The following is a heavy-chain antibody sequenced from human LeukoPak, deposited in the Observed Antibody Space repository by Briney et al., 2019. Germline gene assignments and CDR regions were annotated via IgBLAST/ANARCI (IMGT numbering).Heavy chain of an antibody. J-gene: IGHJ6*03. CDR1: GGSISSYY. D-gene: IGHD3-10*01. Sequence: SETLSLTCTVSGGSISSYYWSWIRQPAGQGLEWIGRIYTSGSTNYNPSLKSRVTMSVDTSKTQFSLKLSSVTAADTAVYYCARDRGMVRGVIISYYYYYMDVWGKGTTVTVSS. CDR3: ARDRGMVRGVIISYYYYYMDV. CDR2: IYTSGST. V-gene: IGHV4-4*07.